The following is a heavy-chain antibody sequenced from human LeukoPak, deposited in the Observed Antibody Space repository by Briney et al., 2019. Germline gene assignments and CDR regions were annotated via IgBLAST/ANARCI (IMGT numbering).Heavy chain of an antibody. V-gene: IGHV4-34*01. CDR3: AVSLNPQFAYYYGMDV. CDR2: INHSGST. Sequence: SETLSLTCAVYGGSFSGYYWNWIRQPPGKGLEWIGEINHSGSTNYNPSLKSRVTISVDTSKNQFSLKLSSVTAADTAVYYCAVSLNPQFAYYYGMDVWGQGTTVTVSS. J-gene: IGHJ6*02. D-gene: IGHD3-10*01. CDR1: GGSFSGYY.